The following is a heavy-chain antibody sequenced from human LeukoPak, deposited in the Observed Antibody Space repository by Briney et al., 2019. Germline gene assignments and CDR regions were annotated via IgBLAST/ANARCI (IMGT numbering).Heavy chain of an antibody. V-gene: IGHV3-64*01. J-gene: IGHJ4*02. D-gene: IGHD3-22*01. CDR3: ARGYDSSGLITL. CDR1: GFTFSSYA. CDR2: ISSNGGST. Sequence: PGGSLRLSCAASGFTFSSYAMHWVRQAPGKGLEYVSAISSNGGSTYYANSVKGRFTISRDNSKNTLYLQMGSLRAEDMAVYYCARGYDSSGLITLWGQGTLVTASS.